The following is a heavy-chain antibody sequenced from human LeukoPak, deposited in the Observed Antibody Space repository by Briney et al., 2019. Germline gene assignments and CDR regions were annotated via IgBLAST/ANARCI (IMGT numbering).Heavy chain of an antibody. CDR2: INKSGTT. V-gene: IGHV4-39*07. D-gene: IGHD2-15*01. Sequence: SETLSLTCTVSGGSIYNSIDYWGWFRQSPGKGLEWIGSINKSGTTWYNPSLQSRVTISVDTSKSQFSLNLRFVIAADTAMYFCASDQAGSGRYNWFDPWGQGTLVTVSS. J-gene: IGHJ5*02. CDR3: ASDQAGSGRYNWFDP. CDR1: GGSIYNSIDY.